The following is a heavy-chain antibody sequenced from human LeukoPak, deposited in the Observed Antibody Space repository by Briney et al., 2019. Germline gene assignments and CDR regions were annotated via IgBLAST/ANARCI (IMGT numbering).Heavy chain of an antibody. J-gene: IGHJ3*02. CDR2: ITSSGNT. Sequence: GGSLRLSCAASGFTFSDSALSWVRQSPGKGLEWVSTITSSGNTYYTDSVQGRFTISRDNSKNTLHLQMNSLRAEDTAVYYCARDVRCSGGSCLDDAFDIWGQGTMVTVSS. V-gene: IGHV3-23*01. CDR3: ARDVRCSGGSCLDDAFDI. CDR1: GFTFSDSA. D-gene: IGHD2-15*01.